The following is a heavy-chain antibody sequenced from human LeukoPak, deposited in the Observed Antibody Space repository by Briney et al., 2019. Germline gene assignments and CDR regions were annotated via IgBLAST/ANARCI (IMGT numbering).Heavy chain of an antibody. D-gene: IGHD6-19*01. CDR1: GGSISSGDYY. Sequence: SETLSLTCTVSGGSISSGDYYWSWIRQPPGKGLEWIGYIYYSGSTYYNPSLKSRVTISVDTSKNQFSLKLSSVTAADTAVYYCARAWFSGWFDYWGQGTLVTVSS. V-gene: IGHV4-30-4*01. J-gene: IGHJ4*02. CDR3: ARAWFSGWFDY. CDR2: IYYSGST.